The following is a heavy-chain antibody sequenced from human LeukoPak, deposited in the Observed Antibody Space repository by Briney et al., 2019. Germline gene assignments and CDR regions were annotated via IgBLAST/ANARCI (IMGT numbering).Heavy chain of an antibody. J-gene: IGHJ4*02. CDR3: ARDNWGATDY. CDR1: GFTFSNSW. CDR2: IKRDGSVK. Sequence: GGSLGLSCAASGFTFSNSWMSWVRQAPGKGLEWVANIKRDGSVKYYVDSVKGRFTISRDNAKNSLYLQMNSLRAEDTAVYYCARDNWGATDYWGQGTLVTVSS. V-gene: IGHV3-7*05. D-gene: IGHD7-27*01.